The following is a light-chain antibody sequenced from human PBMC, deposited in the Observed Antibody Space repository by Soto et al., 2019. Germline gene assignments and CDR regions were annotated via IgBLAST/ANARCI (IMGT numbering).Light chain of an antibody. CDR3: QQLNSFPIP. Sequence: IQLTQSPSSLSASVGDRVTISCRASQGISSFLAWYQQKPGKAPKLLIYGASTLQSGVPSRFSGSGSGTGFTLTISSLQPEDFAIYYCQQLNSFPIPFGPGNKVDIK. V-gene: IGKV1-9*01. J-gene: IGKJ3*01. CDR1: QGISSF. CDR2: GAS.